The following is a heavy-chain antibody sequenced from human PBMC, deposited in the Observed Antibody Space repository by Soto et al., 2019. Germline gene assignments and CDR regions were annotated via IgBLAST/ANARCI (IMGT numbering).Heavy chain of an antibody. Sequence: LSLTCTVSGASLISSDFYWGWVRQPPGKGLEWIGSIFYLGSSYYSPSLKSRVTMSVDTSKNQFSLRLRSVTAADTALYFCARHSLALRKNNWFDPWGQGIMVTVSS. D-gene: IGHD3-3*02. CDR2: IFYLGSS. CDR3: ARHSLALRKNNWFDP. CDR1: GASLISSDFY. V-gene: IGHV4-39*01. J-gene: IGHJ5*02.